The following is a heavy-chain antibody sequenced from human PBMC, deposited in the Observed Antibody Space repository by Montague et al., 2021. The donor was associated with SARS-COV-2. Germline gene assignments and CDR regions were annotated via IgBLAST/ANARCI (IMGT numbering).Heavy chain of an antibody. CDR2: IYHTAST. Sequence: SETLSLTCVVSGDSIITDNWWTWVRLPPGKRLEWVGEIYHTASTKYTPSLKGRVSMSVDKSWNLFSLRLTSVTAAATAIYYCARKGSGGSDLAYWGQGTLVTVSS. D-gene: IGHD3-10*01. J-gene: IGHJ4*02. CDR3: ARKGSGGSDLAY. V-gene: IGHV4-4*02. CDR1: GDSIITDNW.